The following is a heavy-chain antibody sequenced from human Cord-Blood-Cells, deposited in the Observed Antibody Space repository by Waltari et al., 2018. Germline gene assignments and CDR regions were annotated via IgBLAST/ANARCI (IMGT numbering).Heavy chain of an antibody. CDR1: GFTFSSYS. CDR2: ISSSSSTI. J-gene: IGHJ4*02. D-gene: IGHD5-12*01. CDR3: ARDRGGGSVDY. Sequence: EVQLVESGGGLVQPGGSLGLSCAASGFTFSSYSMNWVRQAPGKGLEWVSYISSSSSTIYYADSVKGRFTISRDNAKNSLYLQMNSLRAEDTAVYYCARDRGGGSVDYWGQGTLVTVSS. V-gene: IGHV3-48*01.